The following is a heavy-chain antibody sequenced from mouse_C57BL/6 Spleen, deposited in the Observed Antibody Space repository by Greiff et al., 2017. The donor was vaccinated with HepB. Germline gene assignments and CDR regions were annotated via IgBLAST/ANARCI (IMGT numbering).Heavy chain of an antibody. D-gene: IGHD1-1*01. CDR2: ISSGGDYI. J-gene: IGHJ4*01. V-gene: IGHV5-9-1*02. CDR1: GFTFSSYA. Sequence: EVHLVESGEGLVKPGGSLKLSCAASGFTFSSYAMSWVRQTPEKRLEWVAYISSGGDYIYYADTVKGRFTISRDNARNTLYLQMSSLKSEDTAMYYCTRAPPSYGSSHFYAMDYWGQGTSVTVSS. CDR3: TRAPPSYGSSHFYAMDY.